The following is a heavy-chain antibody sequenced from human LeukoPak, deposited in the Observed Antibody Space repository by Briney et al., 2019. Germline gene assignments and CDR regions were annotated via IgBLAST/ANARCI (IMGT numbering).Heavy chain of an antibody. J-gene: IGHJ4*02. CDR1: GGSISSYY. D-gene: IGHD3-22*01. CDR2: IYYSGST. V-gene: IGHV4-59*01. CDR3: ARGSRYYYDSSGYPNYFDY. Sequence: SETLSLTCTASGGSISSYYWSWIRQPPGKGLEWIGYIYYSGSTNYNPSLKSRVTISVDTSKNQFSLKLSSVTAADTAVYYCARGSRYYYDSSGYPNYFDYWGQGTLVTVSS.